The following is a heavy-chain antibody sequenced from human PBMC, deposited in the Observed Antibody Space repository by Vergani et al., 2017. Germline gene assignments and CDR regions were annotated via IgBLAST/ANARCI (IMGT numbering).Heavy chain of an antibody. D-gene: IGHD3-10*01. CDR3: ARTSTMVPGPADY. Sequence: QVQLVQSGAEVKKPGASVKVSCKASGYTFTGYYMHWVRQAPGQGLEWMGWINPNSGGTNYAQKFQGRVTMTRDTSISTAYMELSRLGSDDTAVYYWARTSTMVPGPADYWGQGTLVTVSS. V-gene: IGHV1-2*02. CDR1: GYTFTGYY. J-gene: IGHJ4*02. CDR2: INPNSGGT.